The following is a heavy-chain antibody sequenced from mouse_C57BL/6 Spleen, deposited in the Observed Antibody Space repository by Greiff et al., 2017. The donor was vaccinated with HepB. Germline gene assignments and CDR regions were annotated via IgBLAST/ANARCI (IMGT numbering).Heavy chain of an antibody. CDR3: ARDDGYNYYAMDY. CDR2: IYPGDGDT. D-gene: IGHD2-3*01. J-gene: IGHJ4*01. Sequence: QVQLQQSGPELVKPGASVKISCKASGYAFSSSWMNWVKQRPGKGLEWIGRIYPGDGDTNYNGKFKGKATLTADKSSSTAYMQLSSLTSEDSAVYFCARDDGYNYYAMDYWGQGTSVTVSS. V-gene: IGHV1-82*01. CDR1: GYAFSSSW.